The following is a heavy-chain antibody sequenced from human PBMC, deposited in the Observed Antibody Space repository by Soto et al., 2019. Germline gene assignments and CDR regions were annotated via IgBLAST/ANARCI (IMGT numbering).Heavy chain of an antibody. V-gene: IGHV3-48*02. CDR1: GFTFSSYS. Sequence: EVQLVESGGGLVQPGGSLRLSCAASGFTFSSYSMNWVRQAPGKGLEWVSYISSSSSTIYYADSVKGRFTISRDNAKNSLYLQMNSLRDEDTAVYYCASLSGYSSSWYYYYGMDVWGQGTTVTVSS. CDR3: ASLSGYSSSWYYYYGMDV. J-gene: IGHJ6*02. D-gene: IGHD6-13*01. CDR2: ISSSSSTI.